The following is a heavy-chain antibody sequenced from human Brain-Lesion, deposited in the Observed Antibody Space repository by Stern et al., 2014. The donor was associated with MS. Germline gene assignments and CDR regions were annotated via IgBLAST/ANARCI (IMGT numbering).Heavy chain of an antibody. D-gene: IGHD2-2*01. J-gene: IGHJ6*02. V-gene: IGHV3-21*01. CDR2: ISVGTAYI. CDR1: GFTFNSYS. CDR3: ARVDCSGTNCFYYYYGMDV. Sequence: EVQLVESGAGLVKPGGSLRLSCEASGFTFNSYSMNWVRQAPGKGLEWVSSISVGTAYIYYPHSFKGRFTISTDNANTSLFLQMNTRRAEDTGVYYCARVDCSGTNCFYYYYGMDVWGQGTTVTVSS.